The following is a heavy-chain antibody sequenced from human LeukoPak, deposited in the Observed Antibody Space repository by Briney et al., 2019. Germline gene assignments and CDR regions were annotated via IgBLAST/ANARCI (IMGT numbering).Heavy chain of an antibody. CDR3: ASSFIGSGYEIFDY. Sequence: QPGGSLRLSCAASVFTFSSYEMNWVRQAPGKGLEWVSYISSSGSTIYYADSVKGRFTISRDNAKNSLYLQMNSLRAEDTAVYYCASSFIGSGYEIFDYWGQGTLVTVSS. CDR2: ISSSGSTI. V-gene: IGHV3-48*03. D-gene: IGHD5-12*01. CDR1: VFTFSSYE. J-gene: IGHJ4*02.